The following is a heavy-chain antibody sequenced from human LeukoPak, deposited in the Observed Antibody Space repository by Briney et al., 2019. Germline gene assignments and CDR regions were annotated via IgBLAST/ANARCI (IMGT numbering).Heavy chain of an antibody. CDR2: ISGSGGST. Sequence: RSGGSLRLSCAASGFTFSSYAMSWVRQAPGKGLEWVSAISGSGGSTYSADSVKGRFTISRDNSKNTLYLQMNSLRAEDTAVYYCAKDINPDYDYVWGSYRLFDYWGQGTLVTVSS. D-gene: IGHD3-16*02. CDR3: AKDINPDYDYVWGSYRLFDY. J-gene: IGHJ4*02. V-gene: IGHV3-23*01. CDR1: GFTFSSYA.